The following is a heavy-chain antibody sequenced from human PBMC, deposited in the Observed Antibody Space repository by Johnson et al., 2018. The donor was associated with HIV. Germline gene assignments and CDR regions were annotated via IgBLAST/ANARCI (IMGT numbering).Heavy chain of an antibody. D-gene: IGHD4-17*01. CDR2: ISYDGNNK. CDR1: GFTFSSYA. Sequence: QVQLVESGGGVVQPGRSLRLSCAASGFTFSSYAIHWVRQAPGKGLEWVAVISYDGNNKYYADSEQGRFTISRDNSKNTLYLQMNSLRAEDTAVYYCAKDRMYDYGDYGGAFDIWGQGTMVTVSS. V-gene: IGHV3-30-3*01. J-gene: IGHJ3*02. CDR3: AKDRMYDYGDYGGAFDI.